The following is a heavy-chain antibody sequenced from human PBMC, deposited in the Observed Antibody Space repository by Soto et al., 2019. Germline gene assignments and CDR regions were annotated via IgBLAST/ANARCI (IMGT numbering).Heavy chain of an antibody. V-gene: IGHV4-4*02. J-gene: IGHJ4*02. CDR3: ARGFRGSYRYFDY. D-gene: IGHD1-26*01. CDR2: IYHSGST. CDR1: GGSISSSNW. Sequence: SETLSLTCAVSGGSISSSNWWSWVRQPPGKGLEWIGGIYHSGSTNYNPSLKSRVTISVDKSKNQFSLKLSSVTAADTAVYYCARGFRGSYRYFDYWGQGTLVTVSS.